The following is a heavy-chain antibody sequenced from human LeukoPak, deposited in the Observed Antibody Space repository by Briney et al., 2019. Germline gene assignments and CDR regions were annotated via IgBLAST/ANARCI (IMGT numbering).Heavy chain of an antibody. D-gene: IGHD6-19*01. V-gene: IGHV1-2*02. CDR2: INPNSGGT. J-gene: IGHJ4*02. CDR1: GYTFTGYY. Sequence: ASVKVSCKASGYTFTGYYMHWARQAPGQGLEWMGWINPNSGGTNYAQKFQGRVTMTRDTSISTAYMELSRLRSDDTAVYYCARDPGYSSGWSNLPLDYWGQGTLVTVSS. CDR3: ARDPGYSSGWSNLPLDY.